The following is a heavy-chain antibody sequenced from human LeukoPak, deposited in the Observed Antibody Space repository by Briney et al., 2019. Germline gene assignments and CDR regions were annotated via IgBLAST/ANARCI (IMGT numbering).Heavy chain of an antibody. Sequence: GGSLRLSCAASGFTFSSYAMSWVRQAPGKGLEWVSAISGSGGSTYYADSVKGWFTISRDNSKNTLYLQMNSLRAEDTAVYYCAKELYDYVWGSYRYFGYWGQGTLVTVSS. J-gene: IGHJ4*02. CDR2: ISGSGGST. CDR1: GFTFSSYA. D-gene: IGHD3-16*02. V-gene: IGHV3-23*01. CDR3: AKELYDYVWGSYRYFGY.